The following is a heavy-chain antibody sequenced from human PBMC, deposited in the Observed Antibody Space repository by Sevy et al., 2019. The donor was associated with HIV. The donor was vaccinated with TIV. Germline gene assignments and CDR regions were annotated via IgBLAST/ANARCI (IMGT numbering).Heavy chain of an antibody. CDR3: ARCGGGSKGTAFDY. J-gene: IGHJ4*02. Sequence: GGSLRLSCTASGFTVNTNYMSWVRQAPEKGLEWVSVIYSGGSTYYEDSVKGRFTISRDNSKNTVYLQMNSLRAEDAAVYYCARCGGGSKGTAFDYWGQGTLVTVSS. CDR2: IYSGGST. D-gene: IGHD2-21*01. V-gene: IGHV3-53*01. CDR1: GFTVNTNY.